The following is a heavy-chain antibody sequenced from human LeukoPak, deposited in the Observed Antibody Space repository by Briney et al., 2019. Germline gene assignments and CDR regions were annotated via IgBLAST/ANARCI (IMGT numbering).Heavy chain of an antibody. J-gene: IGHJ4*01. D-gene: IGHD6-19*01. V-gene: IGHV3-48*02. Sequence: GGSLRLSCAASGFTFSYYDMNWVRQAPGKGLEWVSYISSTASTVYSDSVKGRFTISRDNAKNSLYLQMSSLRDDDSAVYYCVRDRRQWLVFDYWGQGSLVTVSS. CDR2: ISSTASTV. CDR1: GFTFSYYD. CDR3: VRDRRQWLVFDY.